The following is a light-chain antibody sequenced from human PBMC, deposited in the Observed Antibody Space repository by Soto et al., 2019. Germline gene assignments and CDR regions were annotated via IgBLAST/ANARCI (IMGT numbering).Light chain of an antibody. CDR3: QQYNTYPLT. CDR2: KAS. CDR1: QSISTW. Sequence: DIQMTQSPSALSASVGDRVTITCRASQSISTWLAWYQQKPGKAPKLLIYKASSLEGGVPSRFSGSGSGTEFNITISSLQPDVFATYYCQQYNTYPLTFGGGTTVDTK. V-gene: IGKV1-5*03. J-gene: IGKJ4*01.